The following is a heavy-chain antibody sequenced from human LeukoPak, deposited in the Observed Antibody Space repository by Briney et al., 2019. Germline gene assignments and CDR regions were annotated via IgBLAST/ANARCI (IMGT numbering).Heavy chain of an antibody. V-gene: IGHV3-23*01. D-gene: IGHD4-17*01. CDR2: ITTSGGHT. CDR1: GFTFNNYV. CDR3: AKDIFDYGDYVF. J-gene: IGHJ4*02. Sequence: PGGSLRLSCAASGFTFNNYVMNWVRQAPGEGLEWVSTITTSGGHTYYADSVKGRFTISRDNSKNTLYLQMNSLRAEDTAVYYCAKDIFDYGDYVFWGQGTLVTVSS.